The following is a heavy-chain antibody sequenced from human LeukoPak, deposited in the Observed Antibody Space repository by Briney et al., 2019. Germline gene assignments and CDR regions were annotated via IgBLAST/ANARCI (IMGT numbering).Heavy chain of an antibody. CDR2: IYYSGST. D-gene: IGHD6-13*01. CDR3: ARGSTSSSWTSFFNY. Sequence: PSETLSLTCTVSGGSISSYYWSWIRQPPGKGLEWIGYIYYSGSTNYNPSLKSRVSISIDTSKNQFSLKLSSVTAADTAVYYCARGSTSSSWTSFFNYWGQGTLVTVSS. V-gene: IGHV4-59*01. CDR1: GGSISSYY. J-gene: IGHJ4*02.